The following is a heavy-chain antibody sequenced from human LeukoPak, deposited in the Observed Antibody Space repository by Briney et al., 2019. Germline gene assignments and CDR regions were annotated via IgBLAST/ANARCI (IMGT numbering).Heavy chain of an antibody. D-gene: IGHD5-24*01. CDR3: ARWVEMATMVGFHYYYYMDV. J-gene: IGHJ6*03. CDR2: INPNSGGT. V-gene: IGHV1-2*02. CDR1: GYTFTGYY. Sequence: ASVKVSYKASGYTFTGYYMHWVRQAPGQGLEWMGWINPNSGGTNYAQKFQGRVTMTRDTSISTAYMEPSRLRSDDTAVYYCARWVEMATMVGFHYYYYMDVWGKGTTVTVSS.